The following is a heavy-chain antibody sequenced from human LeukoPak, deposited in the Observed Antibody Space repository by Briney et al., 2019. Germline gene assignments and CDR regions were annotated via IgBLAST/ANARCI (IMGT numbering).Heavy chain of an antibody. CDR3: ARGLDYDILTF. D-gene: IGHD3-9*01. J-gene: IGHJ4*02. V-gene: IGHV3-30-3*01. Sequence: GKSLRLSCAASGFTFSSFGMHWARQAPGKGLEWVAVITYDGSRKYYADSVKGRFTISRDNSKSTLYLQMDSLRAEDTAVYYCARGLDYDILTFWGQGTLVTVSS. CDR1: GFTFSSFG. CDR2: ITYDGSRK.